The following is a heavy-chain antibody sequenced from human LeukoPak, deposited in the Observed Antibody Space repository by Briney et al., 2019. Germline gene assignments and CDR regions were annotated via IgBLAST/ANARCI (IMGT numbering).Heavy chain of an antibody. Sequence: ASVTVSCKASGYTFTGYYLHWVRQAPGQGLEWMGWINPNSGGTYYSQKFQGRVTMTGDTSISTAYMEVSRLRSDDTAVYYCAMSHSLGGSQQLPALDYWGQGTLVTVSS. CDR3: AMSHSLGGSQQLPALDY. CDR1: GYTFTGYY. J-gene: IGHJ4*02. D-gene: IGHD6-13*01. CDR2: INPNSGGT. V-gene: IGHV1-2*02.